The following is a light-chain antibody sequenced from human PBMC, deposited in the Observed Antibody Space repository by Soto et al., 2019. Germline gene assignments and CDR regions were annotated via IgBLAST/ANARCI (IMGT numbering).Light chain of an antibody. V-gene: IGKV3D-15*01. J-gene: IGKJ4*01. CDR2: GAS. Sequence: EIVMTQSPATLSVSPGERATLSCRASQSVNINLAWYQQKPGQAPRLLIYGASSRATGIPARFSGSGSGTEFTLTISSLQSEDFAVYYCQQYNNWPPEFTFGGGTKVEI. CDR3: QQYNNWPPEFT. CDR1: QSVNIN.